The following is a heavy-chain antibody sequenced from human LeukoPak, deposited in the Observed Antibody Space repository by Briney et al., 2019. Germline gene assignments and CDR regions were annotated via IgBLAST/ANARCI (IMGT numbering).Heavy chain of an antibody. Sequence: ASVKVSCKTSGYTFTDYDITWVRRAPGQGLEWMGRVSPYNHNTYYAQTLQGRVTMTADTSTSTAYMELRSLRSDDTAVYYCARAPRLRGVNLSPYYFDYWGQGTLVTVSS. J-gene: IGHJ4*02. CDR3: ARAPRLRGVNLSPYYFDY. CDR2: VSPYNHNT. D-gene: IGHD4-17*01. CDR1: GYTFTDYD. V-gene: IGHV1-18*01.